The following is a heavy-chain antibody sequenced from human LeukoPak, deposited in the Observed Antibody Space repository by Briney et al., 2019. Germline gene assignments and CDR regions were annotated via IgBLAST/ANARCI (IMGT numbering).Heavy chain of an antibody. CDR2: ISPYKGNT. CDR1: GYTLTSYG. J-gene: IGHJ5*02. V-gene: IGHV1-18*01. D-gene: IGHD6-19*01. CDR3: ARDGQWLVGISGWCDP. Sequence: ASVKVSCKASGYTLTSYGISWVRQAPGQGLEWVGWISPYKGNTNYAQKLQGRVTMTTDTATSTAYMEMRRLRSEDTAVYHCARDGQWLVGISGWCDPWGQGTLVTVSS.